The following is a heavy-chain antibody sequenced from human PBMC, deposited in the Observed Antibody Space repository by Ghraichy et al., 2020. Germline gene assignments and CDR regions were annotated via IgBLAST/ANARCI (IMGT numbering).Heavy chain of an antibody. CDR3: ARGVSMAAGGDIFDV. CDR1: GGSISSGGYS. V-gene: IGHV4-30-2*01. D-gene: IGHD6-13*01. Sequence: LSLTCVVSGGSISSGGYSWTWIRQPPGKGLEWIGYIYHSGSTYYNPALKSRVTMSVVRSKNQFSLNLNSVTAADTADYFCARGVSMAAGGDIFDVWGQGTMVTVSS. CDR2: IYHSGST. J-gene: IGHJ3*01.